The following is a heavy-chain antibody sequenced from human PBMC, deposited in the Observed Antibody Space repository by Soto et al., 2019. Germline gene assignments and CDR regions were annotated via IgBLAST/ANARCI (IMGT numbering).Heavy chain of an antibody. J-gene: IGHJ5*02. V-gene: IGHV4-59*08. Sequence: QVQLQESGPGLVKPSETLSLTCTVSGGSISSYYWSWIRQPPGKGLEWIGYIYYGGSTNYNPSLKSRVTMSVDTSKNQISLKLSSVTAADTAMYYCARGYSSGWMGEFDPWGQGTLVSVSS. CDR2: IYYGGST. D-gene: IGHD6-19*01. CDR1: GGSISSYY. CDR3: ARGYSSGWMGEFDP.